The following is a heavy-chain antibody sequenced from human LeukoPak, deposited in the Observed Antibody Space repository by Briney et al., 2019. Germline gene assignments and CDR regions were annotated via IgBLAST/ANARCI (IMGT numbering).Heavy chain of an antibody. D-gene: IGHD3-9*01. CDR3: ARDYVGGRLRYFYYYGMDV. CDR1: GYTFTSYG. CDR2: ISAYNGNT. Sequence: ASVKVSCKASGYTFTSYGISWVRQAPGQGLEWMGWISAYNGNTNYAQKLQGRVTMTTDTSTSTAYMELSSLRSEDTAVYYCARDYVGGRLRYFYYYGMDVWGQGTTVTVSS. J-gene: IGHJ6*02. V-gene: IGHV1-18*01.